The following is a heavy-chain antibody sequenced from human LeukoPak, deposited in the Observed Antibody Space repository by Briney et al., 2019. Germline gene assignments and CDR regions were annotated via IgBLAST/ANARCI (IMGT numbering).Heavy chain of an antibody. CDR3: TRGRETYVAYYYYYYMDV. CDR2: ISYDGSNK. V-gene: IGHV3-30*03. CDR1: GFTFSSYG. Sequence: GGSLRLSCAASGFTFSSYGMHWVRQAPGKGLEWVAVISYDGSNKYYADSVKGRFTISRDNSKNTLYLQMNSLKTEDTAVYYCTRGRETYVAYYYYYYMDVWGKGTTVTVSS. D-gene: IGHD1-26*01. J-gene: IGHJ6*03.